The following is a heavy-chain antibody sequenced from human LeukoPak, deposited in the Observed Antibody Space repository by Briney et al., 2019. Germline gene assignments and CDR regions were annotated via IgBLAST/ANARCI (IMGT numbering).Heavy chain of an antibody. CDR2: IYYSGST. D-gene: IGHD3-16*01. CDR1: GGSISSYY. Sequence: SETLSLSCTVSGGSISSYYWSWIRQPPGKGLEWIGYIYYSGSTNYNPSLKSRVTISVDTSKNQFSLKLSSVTAADTAVYYCARDRWGGGYGYWGQGTLVTVSS. V-gene: IGHV4-59*01. J-gene: IGHJ4*02. CDR3: ARDRWGGGYGY.